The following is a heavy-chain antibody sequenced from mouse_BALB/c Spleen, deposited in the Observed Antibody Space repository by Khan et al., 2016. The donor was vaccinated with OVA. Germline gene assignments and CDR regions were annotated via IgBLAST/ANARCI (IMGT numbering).Heavy chain of an antibody. Sequence: EVQLQESGGGLVKPGGSLKLSCAASGFTFSDYYMYWVRQTPEKRLEWVATISDGGSYTYYPDSVKGRFTISRDNAKNNLYPQMSSLKSEDTAMYYCARGENWSFDYWGQGTTLTVSS. CDR3: ARGENWSFDY. J-gene: IGHJ2*01. CDR1: GFTFSDYY. CDR2: ISDGGSYT. V-gene: IGHV5-4*02. D-gene: IGHD4-1*01.